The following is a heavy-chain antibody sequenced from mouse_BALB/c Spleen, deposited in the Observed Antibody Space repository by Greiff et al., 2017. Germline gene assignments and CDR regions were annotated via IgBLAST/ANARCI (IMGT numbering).Heavy chain of an antibody. CDR3: ARDGNYHAMDY. CDR1: GYTFTNYG. D-gene: IGHD2-1*01. CDR2: IYPGGGYT. V-gene: IGHV1-63*02. Sequence: VQLQQSGAELVRPGTSVKISCKASGYTFTNYGLGWVKQRPGHGLEWIGDIYPGGGYTNYNEKFKGKATLTADTSSSTAYMQLSSLTSEDSAGYFCARDGNYHAMDYWGQGTSVTVSA. J-gene: IGHJ4*01.